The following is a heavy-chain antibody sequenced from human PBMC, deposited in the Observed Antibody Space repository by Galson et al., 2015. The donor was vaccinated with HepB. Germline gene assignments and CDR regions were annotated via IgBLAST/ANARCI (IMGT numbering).Heavy chain of an antibody. CDR1: GFTFSSYA. D-gene: IGHD2-15*01. Sequence: SLRLSCAASGFTFSSYAMHWVRQATGKGLEWVAVISYDGSNKYYADSVKGRFTISRDNSKNTLYLQMNSLRAEDTAVYYCARLNGGFDYWGQGTLVTVSS. CDR2: ISYDGSNK. V-gene: IGHV3-30-3*01. CDR3: ARLNGGFDY. J-gene: IGHJ4*02.